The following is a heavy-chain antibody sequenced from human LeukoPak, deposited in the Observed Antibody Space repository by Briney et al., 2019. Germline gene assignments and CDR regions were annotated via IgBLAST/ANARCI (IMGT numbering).Heavy chain of an antibody. V-gene: IGHV1-69*04. CDR3: ARGIAAAGTGRYY. Sequence: SVKVSCKASGGTFSSYAISWVRQAPGQGLEWMGRIIPILGIANYAQKFQGRVTITADKSTSTAYMELSSLRPEDTAVYYCARGIAAAGTGRYYWGQGTLVTVSS. CDR2: IIPILGIA. CDR1: GGTFSSYA. J-gene: IGHJ4*02. D-gene: IGHD6-13*01.